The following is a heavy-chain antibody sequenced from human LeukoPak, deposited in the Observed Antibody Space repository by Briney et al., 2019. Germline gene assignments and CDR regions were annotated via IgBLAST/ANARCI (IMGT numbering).Heavy chain of an antibody. CDR2: ISSSGSTV. CDR3: AREMVVAAIPSRQMDV. D-gene: IGHD2-21*02. Sequence: GGSLRLSCAASEFSVGSNYMTWVRQAPGKGLEWVSHISSSGSTVWYADSVKGRFTISRDNAKNSLYLQMNSLRAEDTAVYYCAREMVVAAIPSRQMDVWGKGTTVTISS. V-gene: IGHV3-11*01. CDR1: EFSVGSNY. J-gene: IGHJ6*04.